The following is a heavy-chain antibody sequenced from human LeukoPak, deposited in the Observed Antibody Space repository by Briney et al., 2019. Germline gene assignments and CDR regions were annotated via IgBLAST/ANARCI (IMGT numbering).Heavy chain of an antibody. V-gene: IGHV4-38-2*02. D-gene: IGHD6-13*01. CDR1: GYSIGSGYY. CDR2: IYQSGST. Sequence: PSETLSLTCSVSGYSIGSGYYWGWIRQSPGKGLEWIGAIYQSGSTHYSPSLKSRVTISMDTSKNQFSLNLTSVTAADTALYYCASPAGIAAAGEYFQQWGQGTLVIVSS. CDR3: ASPAGIAAAGEYFQQ. J-gene: IGHJ1*01.